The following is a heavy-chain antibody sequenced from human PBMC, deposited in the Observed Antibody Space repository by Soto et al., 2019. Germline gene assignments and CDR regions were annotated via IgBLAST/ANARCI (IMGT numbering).Heavy chain of an antibody. CDR2: ISYDGSNK. J-gene: IGHJ3*02. D-gene: IGHD2-21*02. Sequence: GGSLRLSCAASGFTFSSYAMHWVRQAPGKGLEWVAVISYDGSNKYYADSVKGRFTISRDNSKNTLYLQMNSLRAEDTAVYYCARSPYCGGDCYSRAFDIWGQGTMVTVSS. V-gene: IGHV3-30-3*01. CDR3: ARSPYCGGDCYSRAFDI. CDR1: GFTFSSYA.